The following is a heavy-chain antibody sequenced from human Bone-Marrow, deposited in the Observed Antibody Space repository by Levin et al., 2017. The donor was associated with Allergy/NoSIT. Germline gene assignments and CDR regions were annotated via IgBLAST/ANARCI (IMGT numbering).Heavy chain of an antibody. V-gene: IGHV3-48*01. CDR3: ARDEESYGDAFDI. CDR2: ISARRTTM. CDR1: GFTFSTYG. D-gene: IGHD2-8*01. J-gene: IGHJ3*02. Sequence: PGGSLRLSCAASGFTFSTYGMIWVRRAPGKGLEWVSYISARRTTMYYADSVKGRFTISRDDTKNTLYLQMSSLRAEDTAVYYCARDEESYGDAFDIWGQGTMVTVSS.